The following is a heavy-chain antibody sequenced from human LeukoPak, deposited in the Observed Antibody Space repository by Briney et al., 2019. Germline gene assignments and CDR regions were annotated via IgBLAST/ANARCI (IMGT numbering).Heavy chain of an antibody. D-gene: IGHD4-17*01. CDR3: ASVKWRTTGMDV. Sequence: SETLSITGTVSGGSIRSGGYSWSWIRQHPGKGLEWIGYIYCSGSTYYNPSLKSRVTTSVDTSKSQCSLKLSSVSAADTAVYYCASVKWRTTGMDVWGQGTTVTVSS. CDR2: IYCSGST. V-gene: IGHV4-31*03. CDR1: GGSIRSGGYS. J-gene: IGHJ6*02.